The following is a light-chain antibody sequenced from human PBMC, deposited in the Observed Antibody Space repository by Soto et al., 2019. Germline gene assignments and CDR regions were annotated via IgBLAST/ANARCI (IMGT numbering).Light chain of an antibody. CDR2: GAS. CDR1: QSVSSN. V-gene: IGKV3-15*01. Sequence: EFVMTSYNATLSVXPGEXATLXXRASQSVSSNLAWYQQRPGHAPRLLIYGASTRATGIRARFSGSGSGTESTLTISTLQAEDFAVYFCQQYYKCPITFGRRRRFENK. J-gene: IGKJ5*01. CDR3: QQYYKCPIT.